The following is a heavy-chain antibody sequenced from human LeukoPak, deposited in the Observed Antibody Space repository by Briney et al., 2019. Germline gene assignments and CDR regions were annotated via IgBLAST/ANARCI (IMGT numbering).Heavy chain of an antibody. J-gene: IGHJ4*02. D-gene: IGHD3-3*01. Sequence: PGGSLRLSCAASGFTFSSYGMHWVRQAPGKGLEWVAVISYDGSNKYYADSVKGRFTISRDNAKNSLYLQMNSLRDEDTAVYYCASLTLFGDFWSGYYTGIGPNYFDYWGQGTLVTVSS. V-gene: IGHV3-30*03. CDR1: GFTFSSYG. CDR2: ISYDGSNK. CDR3: ASLTLFGDFWSGYYTGIGPNYFDY.